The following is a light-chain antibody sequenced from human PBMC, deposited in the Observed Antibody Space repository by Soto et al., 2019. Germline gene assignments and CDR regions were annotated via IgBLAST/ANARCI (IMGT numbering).Light chain of an antibody. V-gene: IGKV3-20*01. Sequence: EIVLTQSPGTLSLSPGERATLSCRASQSVSSSYLAWYQQKPGQAPRLLIYGASNRATGIPDRFSGSGSGTDFTLTISRLEPEDFAVYYCHQYASSPLTFGGGTKVEIK. J-gene: IGKJ4*01. CDR3: HQYASSPLT. CDR2: GAS. CDR1: QSVSSSY.